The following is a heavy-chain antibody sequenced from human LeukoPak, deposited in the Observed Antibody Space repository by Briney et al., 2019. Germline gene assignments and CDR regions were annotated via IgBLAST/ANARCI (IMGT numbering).Heavy chain of an antibody. J-gene: IGHJ3*02. CDR3: AKTASNPFGGVIVIGLINAFDI. Sequence: PGRSLRLSCAASGFTFSSYAMHWVRQAPGKGLEWVAVISYDGSNKYYADSVKGRFTISRDNSKNTLYLQMNSLRAEDTAVYYCAKTASNPFGGVIVIGLINAFDIWGQGTMVTVSS. V-gene: IGHV3-30-3*02. CDR1: GFTFSSYA. D-gene: IGHD3-16*02. CDR2: ISYDGSNK.